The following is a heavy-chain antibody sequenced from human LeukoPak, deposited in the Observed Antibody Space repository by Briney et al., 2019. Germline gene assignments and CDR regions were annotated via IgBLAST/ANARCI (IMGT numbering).Heavy chain of an antibody. D-gene: IGHD7-27*01. CDR2: LNWNGDST. Sequence: GGSLRLSCVGSGFIFANFGMGWVRQVPGEGLEWVSSLNWNGDSTAYIDSVKGRFTISRDNAKNSLYLQMNSLRAEDTALYYCARTGDGGASHDYWGQGTLVTVSS. J-gene: IGHJ4*02. CDR1: GFIFANFG. CDR3: ARTGDGGASHDY. V-gene: IGHV3-20*04.